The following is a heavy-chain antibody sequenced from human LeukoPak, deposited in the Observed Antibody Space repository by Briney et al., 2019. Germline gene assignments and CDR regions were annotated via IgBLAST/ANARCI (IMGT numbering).Heavy chain of an antibody. CDR2: INPNSGGT. J-gene: IGHJ6*03. CDR3: ARDLNRVTPDYYYYYMDV. Sequence: GASVKVSCKASGYTFTGYYMHWVRQAPGQGLEWMGWINPNSGGTNYAQKFQGRVTMTRDTSISTAYMELSRLRSDDTAVYYCARDLNRVTPDYYYYYMDVWGKGTTVTVSS. V-gene: IGHV1-2*02. CDR1: GYTFTGYY. D-gene: IGHD4-23*01.